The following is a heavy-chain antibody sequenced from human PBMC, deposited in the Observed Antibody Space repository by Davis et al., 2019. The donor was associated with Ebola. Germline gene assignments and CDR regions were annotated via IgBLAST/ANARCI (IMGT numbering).Heavy chain of an antibody. V-gene: IGHV4-39*01. CDR2: IYYSGIT. J-gene: IGHJ6*02. D-gene: IGHD6-19*01. Sequence: MPSETLSLTCTVSGGSIISSSSYWGWIRQPPRKGLEWIGSIYYSGITYYNPSLTSRVTISVDTSKNQFSLKLSSVTAADTAMYYCARQGGGIAVAGKRSFYYYHGMDVWGQGTTVTVSS. CDR3: ARQGGGIAVAGKRSFYYYHGMDV. CDR1: GGSIISSSSY.